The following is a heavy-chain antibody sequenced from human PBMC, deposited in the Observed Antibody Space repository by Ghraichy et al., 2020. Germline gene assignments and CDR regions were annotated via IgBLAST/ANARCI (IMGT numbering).Heavy chain of an antibody. J-gene: IGHJ4*02. CDR3: AKDAAAAGPYFDS. D-gene: IGHD6-13*01. Sequence: GGSLRLSCAGSGFTFSTYAMSWVRQAPGKGLEWVSVIYGSGFSTYYADSVKGRFTISRDNSKNTVYLQMNSLRAEDTAVYYCAKDAAAAGPYFDSWGQGTLVTVSS. CDR1: GFTFSTYA. CDR2: IYGSGFST. V-gene: IGHV3-23*01.